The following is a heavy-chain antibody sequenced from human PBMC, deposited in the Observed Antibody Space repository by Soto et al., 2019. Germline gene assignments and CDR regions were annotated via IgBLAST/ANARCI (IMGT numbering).Heavy chain of an antibody. CDR2: IIPFFGTT. V-gene: IGHV1-69*01. J-gene: IGHJ4*02. CDR3: ATLASPYSTGTSDSVASH. CDR1: GGTFSGFA. Sequence: QVQLVQSGHEVKRPASSVKVSCKASGGTFSGFAVSWVRQAPGQGLEWLGAIIPFFGTTFYEHKFQGRVTITTDESSNTVYLDLSSLTSEDTALYYCATLASPYSTGTSDSVASHWGQGTLVTVSS. D-gene: IGHD1-1*01.